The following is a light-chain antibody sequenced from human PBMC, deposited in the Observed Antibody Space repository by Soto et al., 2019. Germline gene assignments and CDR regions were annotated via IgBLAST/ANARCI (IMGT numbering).Light chain of an antibody. J-gene: IGKJ1*01. V-gene: IGKV3-11*01. Sequence: EIVMTQSPATLSVSPGERATLSCRASQSVGSYLAWYQQKPGQAPRLLIYDASNRATGIPARFSGSGSGTDFTLTISSLEPEDFAVYYCQQRSNWPTWTFGQGTKVDIK. CDR1: QSVGSY. CDR2: DAS. CDR3: QQRSNWPTWT.